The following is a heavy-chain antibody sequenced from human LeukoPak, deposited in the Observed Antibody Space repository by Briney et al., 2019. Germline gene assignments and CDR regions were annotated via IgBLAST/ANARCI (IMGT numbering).Heavy chain of an antibody. CDR2: ISSSGSTI. J-gene: IGHJ4*02. D-gene: IGHD4-11*01. Sequence: GGSLRLSCAASGFTFSSYEMNWVRQAPGKGLEWVSYISSSGSTIYYADSVKGRFTISRDNAKNSLYLQMYSLRAEDTAVYYCARGILTTQGLDYWGQGTLVTVSS. CDR3: ARGILTTQGLDY. V-gene: IGHV3-48*03. CDR1: GFTFSSYE.